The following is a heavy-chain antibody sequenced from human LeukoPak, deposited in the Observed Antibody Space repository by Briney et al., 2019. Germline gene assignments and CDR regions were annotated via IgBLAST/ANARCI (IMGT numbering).Heavy chain of an antibody. Sequence: PGGSLRLSCAASGFTFSSYAMSWVRQAPGKGLEWVSAISGSGGSTYYADSVKGRFTISRNNSKNTLYLQMNSLRAEDTAVYYCAKDIVVVTPPYYFDYWGQGTLVTVSS. V-gene: IGHV3-23*01. CDR2: ISGSGGST. D-gene: IGHD2-21*02. J-gene: IGHJ4*02. CDR3: AKDIVVVTPPYYFDY. CDR1: GFTFSSYA.